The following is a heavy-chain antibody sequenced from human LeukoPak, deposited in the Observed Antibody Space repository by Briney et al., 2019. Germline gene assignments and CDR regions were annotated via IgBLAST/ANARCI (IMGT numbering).Heavy chain of an antibody. CDR1: GFTFSSYS. Sequence: PGGSLRLSCAASGFTFSSYSMNWVRQAPGKGLEWVSSISSSSSYIYYADSVKGRFTISRDNAKNSLYLQMNSLRAEDTAVYYCAKFGGYYDMYSWFDPWGQGTLVTVSS. V-gene: IGHV3-21*04. J-gene: IGHJ5*02. D-gene: IGHD3-22*01. CDR2: ISSSSSYI. CDR3: AKFGGYYDMYSWFDP.